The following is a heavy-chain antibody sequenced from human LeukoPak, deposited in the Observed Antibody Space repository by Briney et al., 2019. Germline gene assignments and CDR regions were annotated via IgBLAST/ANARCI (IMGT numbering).Heavy chain of an antibody. D-gene: IGHD5-12*01. J-gene: IGHJ4*02. CDR3: ASLTVYSGYPY. CDR1: GGSISSSSYY. V-gene: IGHV4-39*01. CDR2: IYYSGST. Sequence: SETLSLACTVSGGSISSSSYYWGWIRQPPGKGPEWICSIYYSGSTYYNPSLKSRVTISVDTSKNQFSLKLSPVTAADTAVYYCASLTVYSGYPYWGQGTLVTVSS.